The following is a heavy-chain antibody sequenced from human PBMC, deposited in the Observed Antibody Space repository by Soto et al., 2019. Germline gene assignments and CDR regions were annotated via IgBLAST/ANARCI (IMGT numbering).Heavy chain of an antibody. J-gene: IGHJ3*02. CDR2: IKNDGSSN. CDR3: ARDQFDSSGYYYHLDAFDI. V-gene: IGHV3-30*03. Sequence: LGGSLRLSCAGSGFNFSNYGMHWVRQAPGKGLVWVARIKNDGSSNSYADSVKGRFTISRDNSKNTLDLQMNSLRAEDTAVYYCARDQFDSSGYYYHLDAFDIWGQGTMVTVSS. CDR1: GFNFSNYG. D-gene: IGHD3-22*01.